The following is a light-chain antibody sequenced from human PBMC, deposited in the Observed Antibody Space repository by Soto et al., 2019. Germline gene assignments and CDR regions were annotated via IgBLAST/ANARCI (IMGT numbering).Light chain of an antibody. CDR1: QSVSSTY. V-gene: IGKV3-20*01. CDR3: QQYGISPFT. J-gene: IGKJ3*01. Sequence: EIVLTQSPGTLSLSPGERATLSCRASQSVSSTYLAWYQQKPGQAPRLRIYGASSSATDIPDRFSGSGSGTDFTLTISSLDPEHFAVYLCQQYGISPFTFGPGTKVDLK. CDR2: GAS.